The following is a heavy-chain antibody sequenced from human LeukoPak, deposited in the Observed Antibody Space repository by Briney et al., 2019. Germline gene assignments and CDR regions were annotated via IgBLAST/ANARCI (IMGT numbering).Heavy chain of an antibody. J-gene: IGHJ5*02. CDR1: GFTFSSYW. CDR3: ARFRRRITMIVVVPFDP. Sequence: PGGSLRLSCAASGFTFSSYWMIWVRQAPGKGLEWVANIKQDGSEKYYVDSVKGRFTISRDNAKNSLYLQMNSLRAEDTAVYYCARFRRRITMIVVVPFDPWGQGTLVTVSS. V-gene: IGHV3-7*01. D-gene: IGHD3-22*01. CDR2: IKQDGSEK.